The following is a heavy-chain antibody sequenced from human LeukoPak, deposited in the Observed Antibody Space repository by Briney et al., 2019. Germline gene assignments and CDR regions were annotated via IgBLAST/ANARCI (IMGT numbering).Heavy chain of an antibody. CDR2: ITAIFRTA. V-gene: IGHV1-69*13. J-gene: IGHJ4*02. CDR3: ARHSGYHSTMYLDY. CDR1: GGTFNSHA. D-gene: IGHD3-22*01. Sequence: SVKVSCKTSGGTFNSHAISWVRQAPGQGLEWMGGITAIFRTANYAQKFQGRVTITADEFMSTVYMELSSLRSEDTAVYYCARHSGYHSTMYLDYWGQGTLVTVSS.